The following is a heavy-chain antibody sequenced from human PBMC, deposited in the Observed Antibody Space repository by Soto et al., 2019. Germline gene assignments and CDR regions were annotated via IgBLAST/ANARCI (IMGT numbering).Heavy chain of an antibody. V-gene: IGHV3-30*19. J-gene: IGHJ1*01. D-gene: IGHD3-16*01. CDR2: TSYDGTNK. CDR3: ARWGTTGGLDV. Sequence: QVQLVESGGGVVQPGTSLRVSCVASGFTFRSYVIHWVRQAPGKGLEWVALTSYDGTNKYYGDSVRGRFTISRDNSRNTVDLQMGSLRVEDTAVYYCARWGTTGGLDVWGQGTLVSVS. CDR1: GFTFRSYV.